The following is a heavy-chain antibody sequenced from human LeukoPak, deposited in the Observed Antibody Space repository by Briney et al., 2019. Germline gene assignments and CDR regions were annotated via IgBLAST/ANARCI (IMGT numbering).Heavy chain of an antibody. CDR1: GGSLSNSH. V-gene: IGHV4-4*07. CDR2: IYTSGST. D-gene: IGHD3-16*01. J-gene: IGHJ5*02. CDR3: ARDGANWFGP. Sequence: SETLSLTCSGSGGSLSNSHWSWIRQPAGKGLEWIGRIYTSGSTNYNPSLKSRVTMSVDTSKNQFSLSLGSVTAADTAVYYCARDGANWFGPWGQGTLVTVSS.